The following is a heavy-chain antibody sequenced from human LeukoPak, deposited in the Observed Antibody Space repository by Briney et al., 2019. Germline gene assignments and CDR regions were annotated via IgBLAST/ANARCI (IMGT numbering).Heavy chain of an antibody. CDR1: GYSFPNYW. CDR3: AKPPSAYTSSPTLGSYNSFDT. J-gene: IGHJ5*02. V-gene: IGHV5-51*01. Sequence: GESLKISCKGSGYSFPNYWIGWVRQMPGKGLEWMGIIYPGDSHTRYSPSFQDQVTISVDKSISTAYLQWSSLKASDTAMYYCAKPPSAYTSSPTLGSYNSFDTWGQGSLVTVSS. CDR2: IYPGDSHT. D-gene: IGHD2-2*02.